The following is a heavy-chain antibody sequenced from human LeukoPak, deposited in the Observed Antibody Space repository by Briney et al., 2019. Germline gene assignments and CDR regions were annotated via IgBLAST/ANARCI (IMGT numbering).Heavy chain of an antibody. J-gene: IGHJ4*02. CDR1: GGSISSYY. CDR3: ARGDDYKSALFDY. CDR2: ISYSGTT. Sequence: SETLSLTCTVSGGSISSYYWNWIRQPPGKGLEWIGYISYSGTTNYNPSLKSRVTISVDTSKKQFSLKLTSATAADTAVYYCARGDDYKSALFDYWGQGTLVTVSS. D-gene: IGHD5-12*01. V-gene: IGHV4-59*01.